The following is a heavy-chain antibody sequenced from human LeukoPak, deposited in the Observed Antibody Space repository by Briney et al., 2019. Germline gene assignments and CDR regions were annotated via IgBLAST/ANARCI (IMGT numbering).Heavy chain of an antibody. V-gene: IGHV6-1*01. J-gene: IGHJ3*01. CDR3: ARVQTESLRAFDV. CDR1: GDFVSGNSVA. D-gene: IGHD1-14*01. Sequence: SQTLSLTCGISGDFVSGNSVAWNWIRQSPSRGLEWLGRTYYRSNWFYDYAVSVKGRLTINPDTSKNQFSLHLNSVTPEDTAVYYCARVQTESLRAFDVWAKEQWSPSLQ. CDR2: TYYRSNWFY.